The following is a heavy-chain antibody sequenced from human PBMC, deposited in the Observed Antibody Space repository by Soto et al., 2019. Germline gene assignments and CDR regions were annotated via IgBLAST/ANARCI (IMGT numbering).Heavy chain of an antibody. CDR3: ARGSVLRFLERLAYAMDV. CDR1: GGSFSGSH. J-gene: IGHJ6*02. CDR2: IIHSGNT. Sequence: SETLSLTCAVSGGSFSGSHWAWIRQSPGKGLEWIGEIIHSGNTNYNPSLSSRLIISLDTSKNQFSLNLTSVTAADTAVYYCARGSVLRFLERLAYAMDVCGQGTTVTVYS. D-gene: IGHD3-3*01. V-gene: IGHV4-34*01.